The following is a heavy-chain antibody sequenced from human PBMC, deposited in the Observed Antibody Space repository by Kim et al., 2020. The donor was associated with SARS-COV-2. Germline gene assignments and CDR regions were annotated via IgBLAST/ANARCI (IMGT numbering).Heavy chain of an antibody. J-gene: IGHJ6*02. Sequence: SETLSLTCTVSGGSISSSSYYWGWIRQPPGKGLEWIGSIYYSGSTYYNPSLKSRVTISVDTSKNQFSLKLSSVTAADTAVYYCARSYCSGGSCYDLAVDVWGQGTTVTVSS. CDR2: IYYSGST. CDR3: ARSYCSGGSCYDLAVDV. D-gene: IGHD2-15*01. CDR1: GGSISSSSYY. V-gene: IGHV4-39*01.